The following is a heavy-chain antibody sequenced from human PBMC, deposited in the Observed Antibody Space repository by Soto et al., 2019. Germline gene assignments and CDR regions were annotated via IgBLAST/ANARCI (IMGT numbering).Heavy chain of an antibody. V-gene: IGHV4-31*03. CDR1: GGSISIGGYY. Sequence: SDTLSLTCTVSGGSISIGGYYWSWILQHPGKGLEWIGYIYYSGSTYYNPSLKSRVTISVDTSKNQFSLKLSSVTAADTAVYYCAREPVVVVAATRDYMDVWGKGTTVTVSS. D-gene: IGHD2-15*01. CDR3: AREPVVVVAATRDYMDV. J-gene: IGHJ6*03. CDR2: IYYSGST.